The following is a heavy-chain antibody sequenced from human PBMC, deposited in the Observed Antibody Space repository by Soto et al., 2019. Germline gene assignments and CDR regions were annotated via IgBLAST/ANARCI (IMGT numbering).Heavy chain of an antibody. CDR1: GYTFVDYA. CDR3: TREAVVAENWFDP. Sequence: QVRLVQSGAEVKRPAASVKVSCRASGYTFVDYALHWVRQAPGQGLEWVGWMNPKTGNIKSSHKFEDRVSITRDTATSTAYMELSGLRSEDTAVYFCTREAVVAENWFDPWGQGTLVTVSS. V-gene: IGHV1-3*01. CDR2: MNPKTGNI. D-gene: IGHD3-22*01. J-gene: IGHJ5*02.